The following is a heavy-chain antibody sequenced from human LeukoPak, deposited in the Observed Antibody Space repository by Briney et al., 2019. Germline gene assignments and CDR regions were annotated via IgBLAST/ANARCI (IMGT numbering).Heavy chain of an antibody. D-gene: IGHD6-6*01. V-gene: IGHV4-34*01. Sequence: KPSETLSLTCAVYGGSFSGYYWSWIRQPPGKGLEWIGEINHSGSTNYNPSLKSRVTISVDTSKNQFSLKLSSVTAADTAVYYCARTPREAARPANFDYWGQGTLVTVSS. CDR3: ARTPREAARPANFDY. CDR2: INHSGST. CDR1: GGSFSGYY. J-gene: IGHJ4*02.